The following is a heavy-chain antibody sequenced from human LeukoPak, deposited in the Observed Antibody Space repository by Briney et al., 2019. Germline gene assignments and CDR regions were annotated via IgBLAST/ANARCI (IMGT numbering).Heavy chain of an antibody. CDR3: ARDWEVGARRSHAFDI. Sequence: ASVKVSCKASGYTFTGYYMDWVRQAPGQGLEWMGWINTNSGDTNYAQKFQGRVTMTRDMSISTAYVELSRLRSDDTAVYYCARDWEVGARRSHAFDIWGQGTMVTVSS. D-gene: IGHD1-26*01. J-gene: IGHJ3*02. CDR2: INTNSGDT. CDR1: GYTFTGYY. V-gene: IGHV1-2*02.